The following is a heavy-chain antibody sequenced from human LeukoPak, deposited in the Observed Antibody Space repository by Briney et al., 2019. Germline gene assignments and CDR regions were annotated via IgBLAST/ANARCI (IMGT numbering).Heavy chain of an antibody. J-gene: IGHJ4*02. CDR1: GFTFGSYA. CDR2: ISGSGGST. Sequence: GGSLRLSCAASGFTFGSYAMSWVRQAPGKGLEWVSAISGSGGSTYYADSVKGRFTISRDNSKNTLYLQMNSLRAEDTAVYYCAKRAPYCSGGSCYSGFDYWGQGTLVTVSS. V-gene: IGHV3-23*01. CDR3: AKRAPYCSGGSCYSGFDY. D-gene: IGHD2-15*01.